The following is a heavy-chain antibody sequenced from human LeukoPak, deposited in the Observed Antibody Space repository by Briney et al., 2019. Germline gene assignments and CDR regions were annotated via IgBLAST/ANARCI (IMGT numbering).Heavy chain of an antibody. V-gene: IGHV3-15*01. Sequence: GGSLRLSCAASGFIFSSYSMNWVRQAPGKGLEWVGRIKSKTDGGTTDYAAPVKGRFTISRDDSKNTLYLQMNSLKTEDTAVYYCTTTDSSSWYPDYWGQGTLVTVPS. D-gene: IGHD6-13*01. J-gene: IGHJ4*02. CDR2: IKSKTDGGTT. CDR3: TTTDSSSWYPDY. CDR1: GFIFSSYS.